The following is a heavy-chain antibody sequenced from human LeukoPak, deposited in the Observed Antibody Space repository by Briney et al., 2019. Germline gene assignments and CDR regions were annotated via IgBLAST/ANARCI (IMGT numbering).Heavy chain of an antibody. CDR1: GYTFTSYA. Sequence: ASVKVSCKASGYTFTSYAMHCVRQAPGQRLEWMGWINAGNGNTKYLQKFQGRVTITRETSASTAYMELSSVRSEDTAVYYCARSPVAGVDWFDPWGQGTLVTVSS. J-gene: IGHJ5*02. CDR2: INAGNGNT. CDR3: ARSPVAGVDWFDP. D-gene: IGHD6-19*01. V-gene: IGHV1-3*01.